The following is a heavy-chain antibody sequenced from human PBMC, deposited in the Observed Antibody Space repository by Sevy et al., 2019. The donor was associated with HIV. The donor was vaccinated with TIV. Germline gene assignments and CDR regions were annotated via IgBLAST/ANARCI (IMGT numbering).Heavy chain of an antibody. Sequence: GGSLRLSCVTSGFIFRTSGMHWVRQSPGKGLEWVAIISYDEAHKNYADSVRGRFSISKDNSKNTLYLQMSSLKTEDTAVYYCAKDYSAGITFVRGAYRARGDYFDYWGQGTQVTVSS. V-gene: IGHV3-30*18. CDR3: AKDYSAGITFVRGAYRARGDYFDY. J-gene: IGHJ4*02. CDR1: GFIFRTSG. CDR2: ISYDEAHK. D-gene: IGHD3-10*01.